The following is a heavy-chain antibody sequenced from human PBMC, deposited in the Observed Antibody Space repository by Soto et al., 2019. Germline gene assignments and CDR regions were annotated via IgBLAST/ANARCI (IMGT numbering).Heavy chain of an antibody. CDR2: IYYSGST. D-gene: IGHD3-10*01. V-gene: IGHV4-59*01. CDR3: ARAPRGNYGYPSYVDY. J-gene: IGHJ4*02. CDR1: GGSISSYY. Sequence: QVQLQESGPGLVKPSETLSLTCTVSGGSISSYYWSWIRQPPGKGLEWIGYIYYSGSTNYNPSLKRRVTISVDTSKNQFSLKLSSVTAADTAVYYCARAPRGNYGYPSYVDYWGQGTLVTVSS.